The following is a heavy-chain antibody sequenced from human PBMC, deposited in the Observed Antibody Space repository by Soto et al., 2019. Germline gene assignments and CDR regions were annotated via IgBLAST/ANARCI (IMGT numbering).Heavy chain of an antibody. V-gene: IGHV2-5*02. CDR3: AHRVLRTVFGLVTTTAIYFDF. CDR1: GFSLTTSGVG. J-gene: IGHJ4*02. CDR2: IYWDDDK. Sequence: QITLNESGPPLVKPTQTLTLTCTFSGFSLTTSGVGVGWIRQSPGKAPEWLALIYWDDDKRYSPSLKSRLAITKYTSKNQVVLTMANLDPADTATYSCAHRVLRTVFGLVTTTAIYFDFWGQGTPVAVSS. D-gene: IGHD3-3*01.